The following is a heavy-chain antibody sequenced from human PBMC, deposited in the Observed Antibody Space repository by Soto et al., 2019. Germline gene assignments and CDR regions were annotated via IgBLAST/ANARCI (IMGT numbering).Heavy chain of an antibody. J-gene: IGHJ3*02. Sequence: PGGSLRLSCAASGFTFSSYSMNWVRQAPGKGLEWVSSISSSSSYIYYADSVKGRFTISRDNAKNSLYLQMNSLRAEDTAVYYCARVRWELLRDPPYDAFDIWGQGTMVTVSS. V-gene: IGHV3-21*01. CDR1: GFTFSSYS. CDR3: ARVRWELLRDPPYDAFDI. D-gene: IGHD1-26*01. CDR2: ISSSSSYI.